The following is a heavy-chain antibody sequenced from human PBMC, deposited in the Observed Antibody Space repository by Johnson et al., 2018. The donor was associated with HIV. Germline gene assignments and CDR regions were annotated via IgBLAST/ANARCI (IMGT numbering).Heavy chain of an antibody. CDR2: IYSGGST. J-gene: IGHJ3*02. D-gene: IGHD5-18*01. Sequence: MQLVESGGGLVQPGGSLRLSCAASGFTVSSNYMSWVRQAPGKGLEWVSVIYSGGSTYYADSVKGRFTISRDNSKNTLYLQMNSLSAEDTALYYCARHPGYNYVFNAFDIWCQGTMVTVSS. CDR3: ARHPGYNYVFNAFDI. CDR1: GFTVSSNY. V-gene: IGHV3-66*04.